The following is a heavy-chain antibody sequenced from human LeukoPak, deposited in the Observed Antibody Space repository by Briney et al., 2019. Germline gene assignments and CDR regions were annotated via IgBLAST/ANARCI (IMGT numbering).Heavy chain of an antibody. CDR3: ARARIAVAGTLFGY. D-gene: IGHD6-19*01. Sequence: SETLSLTCAVYGGSFSGYYWSWIRQPPGKGLEWIGEINHSGSTNYNPSLKSRATISVDTSKNQFSLKLSSVTAADTAVYYCARARIAVAGTLFGYWGQGTLVTVSS. V-gene: IGHV4-34*01. J-gene: IGHJ4*01. CDR1: GGSFSGYY. CDR2: INHSGST.